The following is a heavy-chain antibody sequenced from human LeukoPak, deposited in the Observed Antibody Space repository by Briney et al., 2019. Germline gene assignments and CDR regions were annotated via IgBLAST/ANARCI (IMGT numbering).Heavy chain of an antibody. V-gene: IGHV1-24*01. CDR3: ATTLNDYGDYSAFDI. CDR2: FDPEDGET. J-gene: IGHJ3*02. CDR1: GYTLTELS. D-gene: IGHD4-17*01. Sequence: GASVKVSCKVSGYTLTELSMHWVRQAPGKGLEWMGGFDPEDGETIYAQKFQGRVTMTEDTSTDTAYMELSSLRSEDTAVYYCATTLNDYGDYSAFDIWGQGTMVTVSS.